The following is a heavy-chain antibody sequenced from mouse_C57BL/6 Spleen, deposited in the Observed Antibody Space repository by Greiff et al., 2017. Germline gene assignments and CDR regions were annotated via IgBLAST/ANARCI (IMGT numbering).Heavy chain of an antibody. J-gene: IGHJ3*01. V-gene: IGHV1-61*01. CDR1: GYTFTSYW. Sequence: VKLQQPGAELVRPGSSVKLSCKASGYTFTSYWMDWVKQRPGQGLEWIGNIYPSDSETHYNQKFKDKATLTVDKSSSTAYMQLSSLTSEDSAVYYCARPIYYGSSPFAYWGQGTLVTVSA. CDR2: IYPSDSET. D-gene: IGHD1-1*01. CDR3: ARPIYYGSSPFAY.